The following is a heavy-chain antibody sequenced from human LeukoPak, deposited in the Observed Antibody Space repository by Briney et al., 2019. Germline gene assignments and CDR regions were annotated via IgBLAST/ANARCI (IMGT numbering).Heavy chain of an antibody. CDR1: GFTFSSYG. CDR3: AKLIADSSGPDDAFDI. D-gene: IGHD3-22*01. CDR2: ISYDGSNK. J-gene: IGHJ3*02. Sequence: GGSLRLSCAASGFTFSSYGMHWVRQAPGKGLEWVAVISYDGSNKYYADSVKGRFTISRDNSKNTLYLQMNSLRAEETAVYYCAKLIADSSGPDDAFDIWGQGTMVTVSS. V-gene: IGHV3-30*18.